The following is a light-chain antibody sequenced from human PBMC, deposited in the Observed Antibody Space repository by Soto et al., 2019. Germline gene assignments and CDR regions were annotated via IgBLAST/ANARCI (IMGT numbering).Light chain of an antibody. V-gene: IGKV3-15*01. CDR3: QQYSNWPFT. J-gene: IGKJ2*01. CDR2: GES. CDR1: QSVGSN. Sequence: EIVMTQSPATLSVSPGERATLSCRASQSVGSNLAWYQQKPGQAPRLLIYGESSRATGIPATFGGSGSGAEFTLTISSLQSEDFAIYYCQQYSNWPFTFGQGTKLEIK.